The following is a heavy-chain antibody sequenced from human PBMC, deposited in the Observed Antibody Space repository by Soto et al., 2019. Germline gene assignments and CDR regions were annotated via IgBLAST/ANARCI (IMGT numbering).Heavy chain of an antibody. D-gene: IGHD6-19*01. V-gene: IGHV3-33*01. CDR2: IWYDGSNK. J-gene: IGHJ4*02. Sequence: QVQLVESGGGVVQPGRSLRLSCAASGFTFSSYGMHWVRQAPGKGLEWVAVIWYDGSNKYYADSVKGRFTISRDNSKNTLYLQMNSLRAEDTAVYYCARGYSSGWYCDYWGQGTLVTVSS. CDR3: ARGYSSGWYCDY. CDR1: GFTFSSYG.